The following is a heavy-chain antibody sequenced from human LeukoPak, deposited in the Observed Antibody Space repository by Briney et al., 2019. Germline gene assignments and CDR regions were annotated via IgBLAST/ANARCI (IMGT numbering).Heavy chain of an antibody. Sequence: GGSLRLSCAASGFTFSSYGMHWVRQAPGKGLEWVAFIRYDGSNKYYADSVKGRFTISRDNSKNTLYLQMNSLRAEDTAVYYCARGESGSYIGWGMDVWGQGTTVTVSS. CDR2: IRYDGSNK. CDR3: ARGESGSYIGWGMDV. J-gene: IGHJ6*02. CDR1: GFTFSSYG. V-gene: IGHV3-30*02. D-gene: IGHD6-19*01.